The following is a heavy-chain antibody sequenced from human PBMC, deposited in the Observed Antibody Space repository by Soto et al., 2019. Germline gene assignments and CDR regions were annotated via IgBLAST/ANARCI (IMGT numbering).Heavy chain of an antibody. CDR3: ASPRSDSPWFDP. J-gene: IGHJ5*02. V-gene: IGHV4-34*01. CDR2: INHSGST. Sequence: QVQLQQWGAGLLKPSETLSLTCAVYGGSFSGYYWSWIRQPPGKGLEWIGEINHSGSTNYNPSLKSRXXIXVXXSKNQFSLKLSSVTAADTAVYYCASPRSDSPWFDPWGQGTLVTVSS. D-gene: IGHD3-10*01. CDR1: GGSFSGYY.